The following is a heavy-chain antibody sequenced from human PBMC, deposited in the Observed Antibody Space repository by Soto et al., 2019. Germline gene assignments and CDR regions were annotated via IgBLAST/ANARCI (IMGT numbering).Heavy chain of an antibody. Sequence: PGGSLRLSCAASGFTFSSYAMSWVRQAPGKGLEWVSAISGSGGSTYYADSVKGRFTITRANAKNTLYLQMTSLRAEDTAVYYCAKGGSRDNIVLMVYATAAFDIWGQGTMVTVSS. J-gene: IGHJ3*02. D-gene: IGHD2-8*01. CDR3: AKGGSRDNIVLMVYATAAFDI. V-gene: IGHV3-23*01. CDR2: ISGSGGST. CDR1: GFTFSSYA.